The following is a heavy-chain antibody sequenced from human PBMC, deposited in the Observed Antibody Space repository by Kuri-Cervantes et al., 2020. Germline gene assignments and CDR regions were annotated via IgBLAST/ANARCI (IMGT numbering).Heavy chain of an antibody. CDR2: IYTSGST. J-gene: IGHJ4*02. CDR1: GGSISSSSYY. D-gene: IGHD3-3*01. CDR3: ARVGYDFWSEKYYFDY. Sequence: LRLSCTVSGGSISSSSYYWSWIRQPAGKGLEWIGRIYTSGSTNYNPSLKSRVTMSVDTSKNQFSLKLSSVTAADTAVYYCARVGYDFWSEKYYFDYWGQGTLVTVS. V-gene: IGHV4-61*02.